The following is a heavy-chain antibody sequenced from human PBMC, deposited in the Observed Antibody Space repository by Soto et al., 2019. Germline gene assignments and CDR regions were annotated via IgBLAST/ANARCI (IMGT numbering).Heavy chain of an antibody. J-gene: IGHJ4*02. D-gene: IGHD5-12*01. Sequence: SGATLVTPTHTLTLTCTVSVVSLTTSGESVGWIRQPPGKALEWLALIFWDDDKRYSPALKSRLTVTKDTSNNQVVLTLTNVDPVDTATYYCAQGTTRTSMVAYWGQGIRVTVS. CDR3: AQGTTRTSMVAY. CDR2: IFWDDDK. CDR1: VVSLTTSGES. V-gene: IGHV2-5*02.